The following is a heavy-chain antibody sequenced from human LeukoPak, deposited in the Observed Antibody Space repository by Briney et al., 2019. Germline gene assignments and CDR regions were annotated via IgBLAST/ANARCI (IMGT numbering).Heavy chain of an antibody. Sequence: GESLKTSCKGSGYSFTSYWIGWVRQMPGKGLEWMVIIYPGDSDTRYSPSFQGQVTISADKSISTAYLQWSSLKASDTAMYYCAVLYDFWSGYYVGDAFDIWGQGTMVTVSS. V-gene: IGHV5-51*01. CDR1: GYSFTSYW. CDR3: AVLYDFWSGYYVGDAFDI. D-gene: IGHD3-3*01. J-gene: IGHJ3*02. CDR2: IYPGDSDT.